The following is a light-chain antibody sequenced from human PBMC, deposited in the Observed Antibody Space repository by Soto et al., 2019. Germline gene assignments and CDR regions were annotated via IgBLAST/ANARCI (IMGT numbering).Light chain of an antibody. CDR2: GAY. V-gene: IGKV3-15*01. CDR1: QSVRSN. CDR3: QQYNIWPPLT. Sequence: EVELTQSPDILSVSPGETATLSCRASQSVRSNLAWYQQKPGQAPRLLIYGAYTRATGITARFSGSGSGREFTLTISSLQSEDFGLYYCQQYNIWPPLTFGGGTKVEIK. J-gene: IGKJ4*01.